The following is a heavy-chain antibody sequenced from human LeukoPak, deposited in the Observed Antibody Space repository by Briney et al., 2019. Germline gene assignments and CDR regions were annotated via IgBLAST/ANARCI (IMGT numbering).Heavy chain of an antibody. D-gene: IGHD1-26*01. J-gene: IGHJ3*02. CDR3: ARDGWAALDI. CDR2: INPNSGGT. CDR1: GYTFSGYS. Sequence: ASVKVSCKASGYTFSGYSMHWVRQAPGQGLEWMGWINPNSGGTNYAQKFQGRVTVTRDTSISTAYMELSRLTSDDTAVYYCARDGWAALDIWGQGTMVTVSS. V-gene: IGHV1-2*02.